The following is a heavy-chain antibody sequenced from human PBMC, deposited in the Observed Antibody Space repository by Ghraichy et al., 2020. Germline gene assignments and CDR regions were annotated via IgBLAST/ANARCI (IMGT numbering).Heavy chain of an antibody. V-gene: IGHV3-66*01. Sequence: GESLNISCAASGFTVSSSYMSWVRQAPGKGLEWVSVIYSGGSAYYRDSVKGRFTISRDNSKNTLYLQMNSLRAEDTAVYYCARVGRSGVMGNWFDPWGQGTLVTVSS. D-gene: IGHD2-8*01. CDR1: GFTVSSSY. J-gene: IGHJ5*02. CDR2: IYSGGSA. CDR3: ARVGRSGVMGNWFDP.